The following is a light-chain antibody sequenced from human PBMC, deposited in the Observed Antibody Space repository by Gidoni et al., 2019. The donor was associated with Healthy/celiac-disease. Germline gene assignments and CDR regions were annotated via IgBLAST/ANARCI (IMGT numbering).Light chain of an antibody. Sequence: EFVLTQSPGTLSLSPGERATLSCRASQSVSSSYLAWYQQKPGQAPRLLIYSASSWSTGSPDRFSGSGSGTDFTLTISRLEPEDFAVYYCQQYGSSPPYTFGQGTKLEIK. J-gene: IGKJ2*01. V-gene: IGKV3-20*01. CDR1: QSVSSSY. CDR2: SAS. CDR3: QQYGSSPPYT.